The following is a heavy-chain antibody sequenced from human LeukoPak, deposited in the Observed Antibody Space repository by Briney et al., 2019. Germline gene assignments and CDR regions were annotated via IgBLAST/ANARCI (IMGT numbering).Heavy chain of an antibody. D-gene: IGHD6-13*01. CDR1: GFTFSSYA. CDR3: AKKTSSLYYYYGMDV. CDR2: ISGSGGST. Sequence: PGGSLRLSCAASGFTFSSYAMSWVRQAPGKGLEWVSAISGSGGSTYYADSVKGRFTISRDNSKNTPYLQMNSLRAEDTAVYYCAKKTSSLYYYYGMDVWGQGTTVTVSS. V-gene: IGHV3-23*01. J-gene: IGHJ6*02.